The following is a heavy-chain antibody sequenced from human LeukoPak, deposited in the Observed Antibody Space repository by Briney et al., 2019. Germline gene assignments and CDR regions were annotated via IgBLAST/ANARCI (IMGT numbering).Heavy chain of an antibody. CDR2: INHSGST. Sequence: SETLSLTCAVYGGSFSGYYWSWIRQPPGKGLEWIGEINHSGSTNYNPSLKSRVTISVDTSKDQFSLKLSSVTAADTAVYYCARPGIYWGQGTLVTVSS. J-gene: IGHJ4*02. CDR3: ARPGIY. CDR1: GGSFSGYY. V-gene: IGHV4-34*01.